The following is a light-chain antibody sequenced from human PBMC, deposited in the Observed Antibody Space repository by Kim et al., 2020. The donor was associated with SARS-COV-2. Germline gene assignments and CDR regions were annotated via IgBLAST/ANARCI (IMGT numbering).Light chain of an antibody. CDR1: TLRSHY. V-gene: IGLV3-19*01. CDR2: GRN. Sequence: AVGQTVRITCQGDTLRSHYATWYQQKPRQAPVVVIYGRNDRLSGIPDRFSGSSTGDTASLTINGAQAEDEADYYCNSRDRSTNQMVFGGGTQLTVL. J-gene: IGLJ2*01. CDR3: NSRDRSTNQMV.